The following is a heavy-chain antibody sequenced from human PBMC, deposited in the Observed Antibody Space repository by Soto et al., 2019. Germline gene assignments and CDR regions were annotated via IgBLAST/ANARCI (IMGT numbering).Heavy chain of an antibody. J-gene: IGHJ4*02. D-gene: IGHD6-19*01. Sequence: ASVKVSCKASGYTFTEYGISWVRQAPGQGLERMGWIHTYNGNTNYAQKVQGRVTMTTDSPTSTAYLELRSLRSDDTAVYYCARDAQYSSRWHPIDYWGQGTLVTVSS. V-gene: IGHV1-18*01. CDR3: ARDAQYSSRWHPIDY. CDR2: IHTYNGNT. CDR1: GYTFTEYG.